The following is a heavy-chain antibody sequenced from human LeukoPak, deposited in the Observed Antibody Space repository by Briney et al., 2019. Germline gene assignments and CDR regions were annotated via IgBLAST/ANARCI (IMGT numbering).Heavy chain of an antibody. CDR2: IRQDGNEI. V-gene: IGHV3-7*03. CDR3: ARDKRADEGSKFDY. CDR1: GFTLSHYW. D-gene: IGHD1-26*01. Sequence: GGSLRLSCAASGFTLSHYWMSWVRQAPGKGLEWVATIRQDGNEIYYVDSVKGRFTISRDNAKNSLSLQMNSLRADDTAVYYCARDKRADEGSKFDYWGQGTLVTVSS. J-gene: IGHJ4*02.